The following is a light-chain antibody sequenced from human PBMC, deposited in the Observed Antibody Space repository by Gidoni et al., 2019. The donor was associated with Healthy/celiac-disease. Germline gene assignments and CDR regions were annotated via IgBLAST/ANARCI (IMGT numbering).Light chain of an antibody. CDR3: CSYAGSPYV. CDR2: DVS. V-gene: IGLV2-11*01. Sequence: QSALPQPRPVSGSPGQSVTISCTGTSSDVGGYNYVSWYQQHPGKAPKLMIYDVSKRPSGVPDRFSGSKSGNTASLTISGLQAEDEADYYCCSYAGSPYVFGTGTKVTVL. J-gene: IGLJ1*01. CDR1: SSDVGGYNY.